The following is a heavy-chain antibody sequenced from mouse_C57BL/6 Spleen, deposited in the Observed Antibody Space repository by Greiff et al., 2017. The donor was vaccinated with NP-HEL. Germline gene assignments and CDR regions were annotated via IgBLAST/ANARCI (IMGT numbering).Heavy chain of an antibody. CDR1: GFSLTSYG. CDR2: IWRGGST. D-gene: IGHD3-3*01. CDR3: AKNFLGQDAMDY. V-gene: IGHV2-5*01. J-gene: IGHJ4*01. Sequence: QVQLKESGPGLVQPSQSLSITCTVSGFSLTSYGVHWVRQSPGKGLEWLGVIWRGGSTDYYAAFMSRLSITKDNSKSQVVFKMNSLQADDTAIYYYAKNFLGQDAMDYWGQGTSVTVSS.